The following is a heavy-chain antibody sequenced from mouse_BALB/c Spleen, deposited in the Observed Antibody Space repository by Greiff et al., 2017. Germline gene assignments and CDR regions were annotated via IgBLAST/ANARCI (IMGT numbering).Heavy chain of an antibody. D-gene: IGHD2-3*01. CDR2: IRNKANGYTT. CDR1: GFTFTDYY. CDR3: ARDRGNGYYVFDY. Sequence: EVKLVESGGGLVQPGGSLRLSCATSGFTFTDYYMSWVRQPPGKALEWLGFIRNKANGYTTEYSASVKGRFTISRDNSQSILYLQMNTLRAEDSATYYCARDRGNGYYVFDYWGQGTTLTVSS. J-gene: IGHJ2*01. V-gene: IGHV7-3*02.